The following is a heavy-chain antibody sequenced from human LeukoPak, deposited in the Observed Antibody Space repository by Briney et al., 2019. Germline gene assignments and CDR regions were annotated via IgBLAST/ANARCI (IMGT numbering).Heavy chain of an antibody. CDR2: ISYDGSNK. Sequence: GGSLRLSCAASGFTFSSYAMHWVRQAPGKGLEWVAVISYDGSNKYYADSVKGRFTISRDNSKNTLYLQMNSLRAEDTAVYYCAREATDILGAFDIWGQGTMVTVSS. V-gene: IGHV3-30*04. CDR3: AREATDILGAFDI. D-gene: IGHD2-21*02. J-gene: IGHJ3*02. CDR1: GFTFSSYA.